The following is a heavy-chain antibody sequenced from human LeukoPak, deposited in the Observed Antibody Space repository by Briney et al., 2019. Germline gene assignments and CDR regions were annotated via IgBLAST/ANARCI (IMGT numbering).Heavy chain of an antibody. CDR2: IIPFFGTA. D-gene: IGHD4-23*01. V-gene: IGHV1-69*06. Sequence: ASVKVSCKASGGIFSSCAISTVRQAPGQGLEWMGRIIPFFGTANYAQKFRDRLTLTADTSTSTAYMELSSLRSENTAVYYCGQSKVVTPSDFDFWGQGTMVTVSS. CDR1: GGIFSSCA. J-gene: IGHJ3*01. CDR3: GQSKVVTPSDFDF.